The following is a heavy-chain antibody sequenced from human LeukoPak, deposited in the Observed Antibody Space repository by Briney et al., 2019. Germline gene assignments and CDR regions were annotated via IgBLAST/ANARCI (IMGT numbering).Heavy chain of an antibody. J-gene: IGHJ6*02. CDR3: ARHNRCMDV. V-gene: IGHV4-61*08. D-gene: IGHD1-1*01. CDR2: IYNSGTT. Sequence: PSETLSLTCTVSGGSISSGGYYWSWIRQPPGEGLEWIGHIYNSGTTNYNPSLKSRVTISVDTSKNQFSLKLNSVTAADTAVYFCARHNRCMDVWGQGPTVTVS. CDR1: GGSISSGGYY.